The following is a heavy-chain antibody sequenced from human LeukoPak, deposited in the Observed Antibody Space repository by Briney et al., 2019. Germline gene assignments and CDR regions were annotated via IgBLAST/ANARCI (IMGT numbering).Heavy chain of an antibody. CDR3: ARVEETDNSSWYRGAYYFDY. CDR2: ISAYNGNT. CDR1: GYTFTSYG. Sequence: ASVKVSCKASGYTFTSYGISWVRQAPGQGLEWMGWISAYNGNTNYAQKLQGRVTMTTDTSTSTAYMELRSLRSDDTAVYYCARVEETDNSSWYRGAYYFDYWGQGTLVTVSS. D-gene: IGHD6-13*01. V-gene: IGHV1-18*01. J-gene: IGHJ4*02.